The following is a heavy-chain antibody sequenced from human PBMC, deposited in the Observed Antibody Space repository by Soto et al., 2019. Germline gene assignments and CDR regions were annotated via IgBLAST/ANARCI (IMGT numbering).Heavy chain of an antibody. CDR1: GGSISSYY. CDR2: IYYSGST. CDR3: ARATGVAVAGDFDY. V-gene: IGHV4-59*01. D-gene: IGHD6-19*01. Sequence: SETLSLTCTVSGGSISSYYWSWIRQPPGKGLEWIGYIYYSGSTNYNPSLKSRVTISVDTSKNQFSLKLSSVTAADTAVYYCARATGVAVAGDFDYWGQGTLVTVSS. J-gene: IGHJ4*02.